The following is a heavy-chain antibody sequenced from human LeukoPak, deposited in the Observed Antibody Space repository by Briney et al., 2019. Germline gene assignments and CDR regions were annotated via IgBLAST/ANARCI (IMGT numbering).Heavy chain of an antibody. V-gene: IGHV4-30-4*01. CDR2: IYYSGST. CDR3: ANMVRGLDHNWFDP. D-gene: IGHD3-10*01. Sequence: PSETLSLTCTVSNDSIRSGDYYWSWIRQPPGKGLEWIGYIYYSGSTYYNPSLKSRVTISVDTSKNQFSLKLSSVTAADTAVYYCANMVRGLDHNWFDPWGQGTLVTVSS. CDR1: NDSIRSGDYY. J-gene: IGHJ5*02.